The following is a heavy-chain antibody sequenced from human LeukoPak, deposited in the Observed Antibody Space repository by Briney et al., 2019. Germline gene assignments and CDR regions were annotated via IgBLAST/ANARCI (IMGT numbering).Heavy chain of an antibody. CDR3: ASAPLSGFPRFDY. J-gene: IGHJ4*02. V-gene: IGHV4-38-2*02. Sequence: PSETLSLTCTVSGYSISSGYYWGWIRQPTGKGLEWIGSIYHSGSTYYNPSLKSRVTISVDTSKNQFSLKLSSVTAADTAVYYCASAPLSGFPRFDYWGQGTLVTVSS. D-gene: IGHD3-10*01. CDR1: GYSISSGYY. CDR2: IYHSGST.